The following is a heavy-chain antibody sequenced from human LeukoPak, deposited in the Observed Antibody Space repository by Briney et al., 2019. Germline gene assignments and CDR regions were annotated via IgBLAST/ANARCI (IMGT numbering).Heavy chain of an antibody. CDR2: ITNGGGST. J-gene: IGHJ4*02. Sequence: GGSLRLSCAASGFTFSSYAMSWVRQAPGKGLEWVSGITNGGGSTYYADSVKGRFTISRDNSKNTLYLQMNSLRAEDTAVYYCVRDNPRQQGFAYWGQGTLVTVSS. CDR1: GFTFSSYA. V-gene: IGHV3-23*01. D-gene: IGHD6-13*01. CDR3: VRDNPRQQGFAY.